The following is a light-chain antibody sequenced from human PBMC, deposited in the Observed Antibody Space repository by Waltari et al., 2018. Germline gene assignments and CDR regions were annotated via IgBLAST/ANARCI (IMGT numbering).Light chain of an antibody. J-gene: IGKJ3*01. Sequence: DIVMTQSPDSLAVSLGERATINCKSSPSVLYSSHNKNYLALFQQKAGQPPKLLIYWASTRESGVPDRFSGSGSGTDFTLTITSLQAEDVAVYYCQQYYSSPPTFGPGTKVDIK. CDR3: QQYYSSPPT. V-gene: IGKV4-1*01. CDR2: WAS. CDR1: PSVLYSSHNKNY.